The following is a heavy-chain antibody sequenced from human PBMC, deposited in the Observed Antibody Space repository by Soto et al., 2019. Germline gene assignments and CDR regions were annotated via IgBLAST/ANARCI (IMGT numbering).Heavy chain of an antibody. CDR1: EVTFSFYA. V-gene: IGHV3-23*01. Sequence: GGSLRLSCAASEVTFSFYAMTWVRQAPGKGLEWVSDISGSGGSAEYADSGKGRFTISRDNSKNTLYLQMNSLRAEDTAIYYCAKDHFTMTTYGGFDYWGQGTLVTVSS. CDR2: ISGSGGSA. J-gene: IGHJ4*02. CDR3: AKDHFTMTTYGGFDY. D-gene: IGHD3-3*01.